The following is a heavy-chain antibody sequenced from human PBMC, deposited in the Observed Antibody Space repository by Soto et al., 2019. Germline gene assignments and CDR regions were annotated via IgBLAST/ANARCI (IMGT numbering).Heavy chain of an antibody. Sequence: QVQLQESGPGLVKPSGTLSLTCAVSGGSISSSNWWSWVRQPPGKGLEWIGEIYHSGSTNYNPSLKSRATISVDKSKNQFSLKLSSVTAADTAVYYCARDNSDSSGYYPLYYFDYWGQGTLVTVSS. CDR2: IYHSGST. J-gene: IGHJ4*02. CDR3: ARDNSDSSGYYPLYYFDY. V-gene: IGHV4-4*02. D-gene: IGHD3-22*01. CDR1: GGSISSSNW.